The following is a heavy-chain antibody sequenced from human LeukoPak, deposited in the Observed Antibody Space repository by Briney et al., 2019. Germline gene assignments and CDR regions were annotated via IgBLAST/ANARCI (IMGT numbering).Heavy chain of an antibody. D-gene: IGHD3-16*02. J-gene: IGHJ5*02. V-gene: IGHV1-2*02. Sequence: ASVKVSCKASGYTFTGYYMHWVRQAPGQGLEGMGWINPNSGGTNYAQKFQGRVTMTRDTSISTAYMELSRLRSDDTDVYYCARDGVITFGGVIVTNWFDPWGQGTLVTVSS. CDR1: GYTFTGYY. CDR2: INPNSGGT. CDR3: ARDGVITFGGVIVTNWFDP.